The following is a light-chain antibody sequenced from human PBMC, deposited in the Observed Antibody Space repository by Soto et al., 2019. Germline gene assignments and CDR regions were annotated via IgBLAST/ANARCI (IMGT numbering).Light chain of an antibody. CDR1: QSVSSSY. CDR2: GAS. Sequence: EIVLTQSPGTLSLSPGERATLSCRASQSVSSSYLAWYQQKPDQAPRLLIYGASSRATGIPDRFSGSGSGTDFTLTISILEPEDFAVYYCQQYGSSRTFGQGTKVEIQ. V-gene: IGKV3-20*01. J-gene: IGKJ1*01. CDR3: QQYGSSRT.